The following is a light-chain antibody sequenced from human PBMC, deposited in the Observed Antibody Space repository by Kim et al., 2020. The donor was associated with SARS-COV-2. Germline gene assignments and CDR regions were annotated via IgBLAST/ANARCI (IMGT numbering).Light chain of an antibody. J-gene: IGLJ1*01. Sequence: SYELTQPPSVSVSPGQTASISCSGDKLGDEYVSWFQHKPGQSPLLVIYRDSKRPSGIPERFSGSNSGNTATLTITGTQAMDEADYYCQASDSSTEVFGTGTKVTDL. V-gene: IGLV3-1*01. CDR1: KLGDEY. CDR2: RDS. CDR3: QASDSSTEV.